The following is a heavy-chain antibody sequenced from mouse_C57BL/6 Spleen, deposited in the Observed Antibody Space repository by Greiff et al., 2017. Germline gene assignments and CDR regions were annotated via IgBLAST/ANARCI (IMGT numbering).Heavy chain of an antibody. V-gene: IGHV1-64*01. Sequence: QVQLQQPGAELVKPGASVKLSCKASGYTFTSYWMHWVKQRPGQGLEWIGMIHPNSGSTNYNEKFKSKATLTVDKSSSTAYMQLSSLTSEDSAVYYCARKTGAQAPDYWGQGTTLTVSS. J-gene: IGHJ2*01. CDR3: ARKTGAQAPDY. CDR1: GYTFTSYW. CDR2: IHPNSGST. D-gene: IGHD3-2*02.